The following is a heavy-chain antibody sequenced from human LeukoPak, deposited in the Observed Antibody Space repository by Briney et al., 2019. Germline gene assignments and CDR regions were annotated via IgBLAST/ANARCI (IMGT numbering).Heavy chain of an antibody. CDR3: AKDLLRIYWRTFDS. CDR2: FNDTGSST. D-gene: IGHD3-10*01. Sequence: GGSLRLSCVASGFGFSSHAMTWVRQAPGKGLEWVSSFNDTGSSTYYADSVKGRFTISRDNSKNTLYLQMTNLRAEDTAVYFCAKDLLRIYWRTFDSWGQGALVIVSS. J-gene: IGHJ4*02. CDR1: GFGFSSHA. V-gene: IGHV3-23*01.